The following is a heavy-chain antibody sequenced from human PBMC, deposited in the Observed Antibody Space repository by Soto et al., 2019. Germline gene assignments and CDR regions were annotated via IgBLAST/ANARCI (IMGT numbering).Heavy chain of an antibody. V-gene: IGHV4-31*01. D-gene: IGHD2-2*01. J-gene: IGHJ6*02. CDR2: IYYSGST. Sequence: SETLSLTCTVSGGSISSGGYYWSWIRQHPGKGLEWIGYIYYSGSTYYNPSLKSPVTISVDTSKNQLSLKLSSVTAADTAVYYCARSRRSYCSSTSCSHGMDVWGQGIKVTVSS. CDR1: GGSISSGGYY. CDR3: ARSRRSYCSSTSCSHGMDV.